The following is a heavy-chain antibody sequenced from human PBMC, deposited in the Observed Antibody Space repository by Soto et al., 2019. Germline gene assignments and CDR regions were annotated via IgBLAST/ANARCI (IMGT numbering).Heavy chain of an antibody. CDR3: ARVGYSSSWYVDY. Sequence: SETLSLTCTVSGGSISSYYWSWIRQPPGKGLEWIGYIYYGGSTNYNPSLKSRVTISVDTSKNQFSLKLSSVTAADTAVYYCARVGYSSSWYVDYWGQGTLVTVSS. CDR1: GGSISSYY. CDR2: IYYGGST. J-gene: IGHJ4*02. V-gene: IGHV4-59*01. D-gene: IGHD6-13*01.